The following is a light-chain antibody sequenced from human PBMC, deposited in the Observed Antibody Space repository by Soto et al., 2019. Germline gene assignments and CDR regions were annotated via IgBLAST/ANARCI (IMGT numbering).Light chain of an antibody. CDR1: QGISSY. J-gene: IGKJ3*01. CDR2: AAS. V-gene: IGKV1-9*01. Sequence: DIQLTQSPSFLSASVGDRVTITCRASQGISSYLAWYQQKPGKAPKLLIYAASTLQSGVPSRFSGSGSGTEFTLTIISLQPEDFATYYCQQLNSYRFTFGPGTKVDIK. CDR3: QQLNSYRFT.